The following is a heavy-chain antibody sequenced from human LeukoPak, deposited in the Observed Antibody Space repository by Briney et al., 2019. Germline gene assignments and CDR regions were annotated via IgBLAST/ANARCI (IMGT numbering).Heavy chain of an antibody. CDR2: ITSSSSYI. J-gene: IGHJ3*02. V-gene: IGHV3-21*03. Sequence: GGSLRLSCAASGFSFSSYNMNWVRQAPGKGPEWVSSITSSSSYIYYADSVKGRFTISRDNAKNSLYLQMNSLKTEDTAVYYCTTSSITLASFSIVGATPQLDAFDIWGQGTMVTVSS. CDR1: GFSFSSYN. D-gene: IGHD1-26*01. CDR3: TTSSITLASFSIVGATPQLDAFDI.